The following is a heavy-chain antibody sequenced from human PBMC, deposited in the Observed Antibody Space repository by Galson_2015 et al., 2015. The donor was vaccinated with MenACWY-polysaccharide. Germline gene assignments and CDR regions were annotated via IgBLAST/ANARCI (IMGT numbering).Heavy chain of an antibody. D-gene: IGHD3-22*01. CDR1: GGSISSSSYY. CDR3: ARITMIVVAPLGMDV. V-gene: IGHV4-39*07. Sequence: ETLSLTCTVSGGSISSSSYYWGWVRQPPWKGLEWIGSIYYSGSTYYNPSLKSRVTISVDTSKNQFSLKLSSVTAADTAVYYCARITMIVVAPLGMDVWGQGTTVTVSS. CDR2: IYYSGST. J-gene: IGHJ6*02.